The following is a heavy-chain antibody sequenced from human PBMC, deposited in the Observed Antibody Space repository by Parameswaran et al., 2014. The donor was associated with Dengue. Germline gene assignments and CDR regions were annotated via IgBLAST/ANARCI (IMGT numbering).Heavy chain of an antibody. CDR3: ARAKSITIFGVVGPN. CDR2: INAGTANT. J-gene: IGHJ4*02. Sequence: WVRQAPGQRLEWLGWINAGTANTDYSQKFQDRVTITRDTSASTAYMELTSLRSEDTAVYYCARAKSITIFGVVGPNWGQGTQVTVSS. V-gene: IGHV1-3*01. D-gene: IGHD3-3*01.